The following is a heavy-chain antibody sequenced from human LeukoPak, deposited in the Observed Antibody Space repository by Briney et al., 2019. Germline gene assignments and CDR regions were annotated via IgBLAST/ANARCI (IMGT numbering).Heavy chain of an antibody. CDR2: IYYSGST. Sequence: SETLSLTCTVSGGSISSYCWSWIRQPPGKGLEWIGYIYYSGSTNYNPSLKSRVTISVDTSKNQFSLKLSSVTAADTAVYYCAREGYSYGSAAFDIWGQGTMVTVSS. CDR1: GGSISSYC. V-gene: IGHV4-59*01. D-gene: IGHD5-18*01. CDR3: AREGYSYGSAAFDI. J-gene: IGHJ3*02.